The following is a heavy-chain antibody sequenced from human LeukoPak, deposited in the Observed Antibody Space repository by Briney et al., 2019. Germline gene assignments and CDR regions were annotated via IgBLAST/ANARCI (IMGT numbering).Heavy chain of an antibody. D-gene: IGHD3-22*01. V-gene: IGHV3-21*01. Sequence: PGGSLRLSCAASGFTFSSYSMNWVRQAPGKGLEWVSSISSSSSYIYYADSVKGRFTISRDNAKNSLYLQMNSLRVEDTAVYYCARVLSGSWDWFDPWGQGTLVTVSS. CDR2: ISSSSSYI. J-gene: IGHJ5*02. CDR1: GFTFSSYS. CDR3: ARVLSGSWDWFDP.